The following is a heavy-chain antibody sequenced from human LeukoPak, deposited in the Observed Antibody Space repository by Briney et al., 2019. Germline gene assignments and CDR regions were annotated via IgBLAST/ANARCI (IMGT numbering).Heavy chain of an antibody. CDR2: IIPILGIA. V-gene: IGHV1-69*04. CDR3: ARGSNYYDSSGYYYYYGMDV. J-gene: IGHJ6*02. CDR1: GGTFSSYA. Sequence: SVKVSCKASGGTFSSYAISWVRQAPGQGLEWMGRIIPILGIANYAQKFQGRVTITADKSTSTAYMELSSLRSEDTAVYYCARGSNYYDSSGYYYYYGMDVWGQGTTVTVSS. D-gene: IGHD3-22*01.